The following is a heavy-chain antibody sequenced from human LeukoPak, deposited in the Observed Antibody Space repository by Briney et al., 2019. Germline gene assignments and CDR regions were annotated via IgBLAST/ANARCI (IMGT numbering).Heavy chain of an antibody. Sequence: PGGSLRLSCAASWFTVSSNYMSWVRQAPGKGLEWVSVIYSGGSTYYADSVKGRFTISRDNSKNTLYLQMNSLRAEDTAVDYCASARQMGYSGYDTVEYWGQGTLVTVSS. CDR1: WFTVSSNY. J-gene: IGHJ4*02. D-gene: IGHD5-12*01. V-gene: IGHV3-53*01. CDR3: ASARQMGYSGYDTVEY. CDR2: IYSGGST.